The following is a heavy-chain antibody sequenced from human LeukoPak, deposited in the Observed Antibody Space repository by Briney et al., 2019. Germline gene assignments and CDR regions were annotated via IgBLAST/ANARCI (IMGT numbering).Heavy chain of an antibody. D-gene: IGHD1-26*01. Sequence: GGSLRLSCVASGFTFSSSAMSWVRQAPGKGPEWVSAISSSGGDTYYADSVKGRFTISRDNAKNSLYLQMNSLRAEDTAVYYCASEVVGAFDYWGQGTLVTVSS. CDR1: GFTFSSSA. CDR3: ASEVVGAFDY. V-gene: IGHV3-21*01. CDR2: ISSSGGDT. J-gene: IGHJ4*02.